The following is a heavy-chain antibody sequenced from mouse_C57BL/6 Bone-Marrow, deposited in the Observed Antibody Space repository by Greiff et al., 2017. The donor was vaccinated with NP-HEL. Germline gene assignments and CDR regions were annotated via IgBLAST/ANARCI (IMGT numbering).Heavy chain of an antibody. Sequence: EVKLEESGGGLVQPGGSMKLSCVASGFTFSNYWMNWVRQSPEKGLEWVAQIRLKSDNYATHYAESVKGRFTISRDDSKSSVYLQMNNLRAEDTGIYYCTAYYSNPFAYWGQGTLVTVSA. CDR1: GFTFSNYW. CDR2: IRLKSDNYAT. V-gene: IGHV6-3*01. J-gene: IGHJ3*01. D-gene: IGHD2-5*01. CDR3: TAYYSNPFAY.